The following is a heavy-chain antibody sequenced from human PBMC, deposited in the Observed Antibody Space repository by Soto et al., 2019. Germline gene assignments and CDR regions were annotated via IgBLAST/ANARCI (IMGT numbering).Heavy chain of an antibody. CDR3: VRAAIELDY. CDR2: ISSSSSHI. CDR1: GFTFSDYY. Sequence: QVQLVEARGGLVKPGGSLRHSCSATGFTFSDYYMPWIRQAPRKGLEWVSYISSSSSHINYADSVEGRFTISRDNAKNSLYLQMSSLRAEDTVVYYCVRAAIELDYWGQGTPVTVSP. J-gene: IGHJ4*02. V-gene: IGHV3-11*06. D-gene: IGHD5-18*01.